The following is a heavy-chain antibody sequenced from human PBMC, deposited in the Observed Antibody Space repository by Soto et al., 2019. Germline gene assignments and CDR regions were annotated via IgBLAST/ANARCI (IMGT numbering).Heavy chain of an antibody. V-gene: IGHV1-24*01. CDR3: AIVIRFLEWYSPRTYDH. D-gene: IGHD3-3*01. J-gene: IGHJ4*02. CDR2: FDPEDGET. Sequence: ASVNDSCKVSGYTLTELSMHWVRQAPGKGLEWMGGFDPEDGETIYAQKFQGRVTMTEDTSTDTAYMELSSLRSEDTAVYYCAIVIRFLEWYSPRTYDHWVQGILVT. CDR1: GYTLTELS.